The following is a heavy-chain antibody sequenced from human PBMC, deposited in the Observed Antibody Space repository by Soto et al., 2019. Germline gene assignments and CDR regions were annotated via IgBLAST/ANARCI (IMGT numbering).Heavy chain of an antibody. Sequence: ASVKVSCKASGYTFASYYMHWVRQAPGQGLEWMGIINPSGGSTSYAQKFQGRVTMTRDTSTSTVYMELSSLRSDDTAVYYCARDARGDEAPMDYWGQGTLVTVSS. V-gene: IGHV1-46*01. CDR1: GYTFASYY. J-gene: IGHJ4*02. CDR3: ARDARGDEAPMDY. D-gene: IGHD3-10*01. CDR2: INPSGGST.